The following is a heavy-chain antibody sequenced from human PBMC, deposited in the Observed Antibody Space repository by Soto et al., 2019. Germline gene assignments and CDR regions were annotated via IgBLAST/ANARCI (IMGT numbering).Heavy chain of an antibody. CDR1: GFTFSSYA. J-gene: IGHJ6*02. Sequence: PGGSLRLSWAASGFTFSSYAMHWVRQAPGKGLEWVAVISYDGSNKYYADSVKGRFTISRDNSKNTLYLQMNSLRAEDTAVYYCARWDYYDFWSGYPNYYYYGMDVWGQGTTVTVSS. D-gene: IGHD3-3*01. CDR3: ARWDYYDFWSGYPNYYYYGMDV. V-gene: IGHV3-30-3*01. CDR2: ISYDGSNK.